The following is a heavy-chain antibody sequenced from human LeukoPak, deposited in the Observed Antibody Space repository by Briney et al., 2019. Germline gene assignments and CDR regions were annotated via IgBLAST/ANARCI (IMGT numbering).Heavy chain of an antibody. CDR3: ARETLGGRGYYYYGMDV. J-gene: IGHJ6*02. CDR1: GGTFISYA. Sequence: SVKVSCKASGGTFISYAISWVRQAPGQGLEWMGGIIPIFGTANYAQKFQGRVTITADESTSTAYMELSSLRSEDTAVYYCARETLGGRGYYYYGMDVWGQGTTVTVSS. V-gene: IGHV1-69*13. D-gene: IGHD4-23*01. CDR2: IIPIFGTA.